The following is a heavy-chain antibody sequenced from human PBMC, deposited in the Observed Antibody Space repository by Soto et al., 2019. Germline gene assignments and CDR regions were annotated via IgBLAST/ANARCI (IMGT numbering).Heavy chain of an antibody. V-gene: IGHV3-33*01. CDR3: ARDRGDNGDPFDY. D-gene: IGHD2-8*01. Sequence: GGSLRLSCAASGFTFSSYGMHWVRQVPGKGLEWVAVIWYDGSNKYYADSVKGRFTISRDNSKNTLYLQMNSLRAEDTAVYYCARDRGDNGDPFDYWVQGTLVTVSS. CDR1: GFTFSSYG. CDR2: IWYDGSNK. J-gene: IGHJ4*02.